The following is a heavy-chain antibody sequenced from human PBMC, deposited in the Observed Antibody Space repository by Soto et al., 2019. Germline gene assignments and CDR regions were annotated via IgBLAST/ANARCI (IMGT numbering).Heavy chain of an antibody. Sequence: QVQLVQSGAEVKKPGSSVKVACKASGGTFSSYAISWVRQAPGQGLEWMGGIIPIFGTANYAQKFQGRVTITADESTSTAYMERSSLRSEDTAVYYCARASLDYVWGSYRYRGAFDIWGQGTMVTVSS. CDR2: IIPIFGTA. V-gene: IGHV1-69*01. D-gene: IGHD3-16*02. CDR3: ARASLDYVWGSYRYRGAFDI. J-gene: IGHJ3*02. CDR1: GGTFSSYA.